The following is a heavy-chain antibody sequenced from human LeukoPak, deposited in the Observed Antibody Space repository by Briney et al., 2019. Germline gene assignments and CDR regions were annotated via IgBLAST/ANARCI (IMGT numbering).Heavy chain of an antibody. CDR3: ARPPPYYYDSSGYYHYFDY. Sequence: PGGSLRLSCAASGFTFSSYAMHWVRQAPGKGLEWVAVISYDGSNKYYADSVKGRFTISRDNSKNTLYLQMNSLRAEDTAVHYCARPPPYYYDSSGYYHYFDYWGQGTLVTVSS. J-gene: IGHJ4*02. CDR2: ISYDGSNK. V-gene: IGHV3-30-3*01. CDR1: GFTFSSYA. D-gene: IGHD3-22*01.